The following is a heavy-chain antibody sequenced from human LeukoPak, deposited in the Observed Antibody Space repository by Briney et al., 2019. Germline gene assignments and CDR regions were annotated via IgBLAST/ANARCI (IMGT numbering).Heavy chain of an antibody. V-gene: IGHV1-46*01. D-gene: IGHD2-2*01. J-gene: IGHJ4*02. CDR3: ARAPLDQLLSDY. CDR2: INSSGGST. CDR1: GYTFTSYY. Sequence: ASVKVSCKASGYTFTSYYMHWVRQAPGQGLEWMGIINSSGGSTSYAQKFRGRVTMTRDTSTSTVYMELSSLRSEDTAVYYCARAPLDQLLSDYWGQGTLVTVSS.